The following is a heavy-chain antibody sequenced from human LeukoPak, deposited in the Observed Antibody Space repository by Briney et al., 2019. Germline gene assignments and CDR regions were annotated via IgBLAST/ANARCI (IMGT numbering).Heavy chain of an antibody. Sequence: SSVKVSCKASVCTFSSYAISWVRQAPGQGLEWMGGIIPIFGTANYAQKFQGRVTMTRDTSTSTVYMELSSLRSEDTAVYYCARVGGPAAAGTELGYWGQGTLVTVSS. CDR3: ARVGGPAAAGTELGY. D-gene: IGHD6-13*01. J-gene: IGHJ4*02. V-gene: IGHV1-69*05. CDR2: IIPIFGTA. CDR1: VCTFSSYA.